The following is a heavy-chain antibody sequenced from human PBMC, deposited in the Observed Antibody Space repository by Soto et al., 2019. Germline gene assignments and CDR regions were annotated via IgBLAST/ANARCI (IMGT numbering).Heavy chain of an antibody. J-gene: IGHJ4*02. CDR2: IYYDGNT. Sequence: SETLSLTCTVSGDSITSSSHYWGWIRQPPGKGLECIANIYYDGNTYYNPSLKSRVAISLDTSKNQFSLRLNSVTAADTAVYYCARSSNGPRVFMYLFDSWGQGTLVTVSS. D-gene: IGHD2-8*01. CDR1: GDSITSSSHY. V-gene: IGHV4-39*01. CDR3: ARSSNGPRVFMYLFDS.